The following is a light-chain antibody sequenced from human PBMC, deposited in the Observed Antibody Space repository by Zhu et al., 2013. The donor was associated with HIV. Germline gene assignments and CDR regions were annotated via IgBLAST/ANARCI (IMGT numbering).Light chain of an antibody. V-gene: IGKV1-5*01. CDR1: QRISRW. CDR3: QQYNTYPWM. CDR2: DAS. J-gene: IGKJ1*01. Sequence: DIQMTQSPSTVSASVGDRVTITCRASQRISRWLAWYQQKSGNAPKLLIYDASTLESGVPSRFSGSGSGTEFTLTISSLQTDDFATYYCQQYNTYPWMFGQGTKVEMK.